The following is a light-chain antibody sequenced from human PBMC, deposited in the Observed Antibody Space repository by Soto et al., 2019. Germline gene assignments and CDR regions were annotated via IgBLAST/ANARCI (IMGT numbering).Light chain of an antibody. J-gene: IGKJ5*01. V-gene: IGKV3-15*01. Sequence: EIVMTQSPVTLSVSPGERVTLSCRASQSVSNNLAWYQQKSGQAPRLLIYGASTRFTGIPARFSGSGSGTEFTLTISSLQSEDFAIYYCQQYNNWPPLTFGQGTRLDIK. CDR2: GAS. CDR3: QQYNNWPPLT. CDR1: QSVSNN.